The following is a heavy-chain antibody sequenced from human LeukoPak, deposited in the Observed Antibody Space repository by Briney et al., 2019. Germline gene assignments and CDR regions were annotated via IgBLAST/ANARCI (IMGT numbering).Heavy chain of an antibody. D-gene: IGHD6-13*01. Sequence: VASVKVSCKASGYTFTSYDINWVRQATGQGLEWMGWMNPNSGNTGYAQKFQGRVTMTRNTSISTAYMELSSLRSEDTAVYYCARGPPPRYSSSWYILHLYDKLSWFDPWGQGTLVTVSS. CDR3: ARGPPPRYSSSWYILHLYDKLSWFDP. V-gene: IGHV1-8*01. J-gene: IGHJ5*02. CDR2: MNPNSGNT. CDR1: GYTFTSYD.